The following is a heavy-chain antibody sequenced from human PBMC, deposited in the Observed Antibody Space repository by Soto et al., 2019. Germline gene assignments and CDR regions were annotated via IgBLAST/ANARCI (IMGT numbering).Heavy chain of an antibody. CDR2: ISYDGSNK. V-gene: IGHV3-30*18. D-gene: IGHD4-17*01. J-gene: IGHJ4*02. Sequence: GGSLRLSCAASGFTFSSYGMHWVRQAPGKGLEWVAVISYDGSNKYYADSVKGRFTISRDNSKNTLYLQMNSLRAEDTAVYYCAKVGPDYGDYYGDYFDYWGQGTLVTVSS. CDR1: GFTFSSYG. CDR3: AKVGPDYGDYYGDYFDY.